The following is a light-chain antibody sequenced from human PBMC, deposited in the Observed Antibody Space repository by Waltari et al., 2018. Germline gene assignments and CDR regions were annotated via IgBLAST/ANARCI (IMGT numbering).Light chain of an antibody. J-gene: IGKJ4*01. Sequence: EIVLTQSPATLSLSPGQRATLSCRASQSVSINLGWYQQKLGQPPRLLIYDTSNRATGIPDRFSASGFGTDFTLTISSLGPEDFAVYFCQQTSSWPLTFGGGTKVEIK. V-gene: IGKV3-11*01. CDR1: QSVSIN. CDR2: DTS. CDR3: QQTSSWPLT.